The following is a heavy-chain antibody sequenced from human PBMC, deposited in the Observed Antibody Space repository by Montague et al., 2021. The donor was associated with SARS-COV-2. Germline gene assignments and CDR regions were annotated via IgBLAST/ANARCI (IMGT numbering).Heavy chain of an antibody. CDR2: ISYTGRT. D-gene: IGHD2-8*01. Sequence: SETLSLTCTVSGGSISSPDYYCCLIRQSPGKGLELIGSISYTGRTYYNPSLRSRVSFSMDTSKNHFSLSLSSVTVAATAVYFCARQLPSYCATNKCYPYYFDAWGQGALVTVSS. CDR1: GGSISSPDYY. V-gene: IGHV4-39*01. CDR3: ARQLPSYCATNKCYPYYFDA. J-gene: IGHJ4*02.